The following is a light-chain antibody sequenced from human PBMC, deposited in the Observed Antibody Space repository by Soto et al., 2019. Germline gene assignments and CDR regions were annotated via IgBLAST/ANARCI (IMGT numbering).Light chain of an antibody. Sequence: AIRMTQSPSSFSASTGDRVTITCRASQGISSYLAWYQQKPGKAPKLLIYAASTLQSGVPSRFSGSGSGTDFTLTISCLQSEDFATYYCQQYYSYPHTFGHGPKVEIK. CDR1: QGISSY. CDR3: QQYYSYPHT. V-gene: IGKV1-8*01. CDR2: AAS. J-gene: IGKJ1*01.